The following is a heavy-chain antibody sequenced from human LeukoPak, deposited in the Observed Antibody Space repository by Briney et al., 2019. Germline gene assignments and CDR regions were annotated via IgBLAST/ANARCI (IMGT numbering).Heavy chain of an antibody. J-gene: IGHJ4*02. Sequence: SETLSLTCAVYGGSFSGYYWSWIRQPPGKGLEWIGSTYHGGTTYSNPSLKSRVIISEDTSKNQFSLKLSSVTAADTAVYYCARGSGDWTYYFDYWGQGTLVTVSS. D-gene: IGHD2-21*02. V-gene: IGHV4-34*01. CDR3: ARGSGDWTYYFDY. CDR1: GGSFSGYY. CDR2: TYHGGTT.